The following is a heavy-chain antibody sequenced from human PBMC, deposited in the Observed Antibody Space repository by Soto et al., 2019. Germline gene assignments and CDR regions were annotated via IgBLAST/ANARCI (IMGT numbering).Heavy chain of an antibody. D-gene: IGHD3-22*01. CDR3: AKDLYYYDSSYGMDV. CDR2: ISYDGSNK. Sequence: GGSLRLSCAASGFTVSSNYMSWVRQSPGKGLEWVAVISYDGSNKYYADSVKGRFTISRDNSKNTLYLQMNSLRAEDTAVYYCAKDLYYYDSSYGMDVWGQGTTVTVSS. V-gene: IGHV3-30*18. CDR1: GFTVSSNY. J-gene: IGHJ6*02.